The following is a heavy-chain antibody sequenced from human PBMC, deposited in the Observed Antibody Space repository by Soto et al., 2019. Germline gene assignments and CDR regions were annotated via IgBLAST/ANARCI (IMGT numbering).Heavy chain of an antibody. D-gene: IGHD2-21*01. CDR2: ISPRTTYK. Sequence: QVQLVESGGGLVKPGGSLRLSCASSGFTFSDHYMSWIRRSPGKGLEFLSYISPRTTYKNYADSVKGRFTISRDNAKYSLYLQLNSLRAEDTAIYYCSRGGGGGLFDLWGQGTFVTVSS. V-gene: IGHV3-11*06. J-gene: IGHJ4*02. CDR3: SRGGGGGLFDL. CDR1: GFTFSDHY.